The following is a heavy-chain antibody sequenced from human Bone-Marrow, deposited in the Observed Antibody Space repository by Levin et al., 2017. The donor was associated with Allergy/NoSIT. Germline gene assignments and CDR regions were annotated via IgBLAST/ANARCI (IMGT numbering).Heavy chain of an antibody. V-gene: IGHV4-59*08. D-gene: IGHD4-17*01. CDR1: GGSISSHY. CDR3: ARRDYTTTSRGAIDV. J-gene: IGHJ3*01. Sequence: SETLSLTCTVSGGSISSHYWSWIRQPPPGEGLEWIGYVHYSGDTSYNPSLKSRVTISVDTSKNQFSLHLRSVTAADTAVYYCARRDYTTTSRGAIDVWGPGTRVTVSS. CDR2: VHYSGDT.